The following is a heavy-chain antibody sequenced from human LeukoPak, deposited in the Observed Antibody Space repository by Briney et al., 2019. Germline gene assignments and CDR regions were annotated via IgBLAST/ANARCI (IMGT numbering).Heavy chain of an antibody. Sequence: SQTLSLTCTVSGPSISSGGYYWSWIRQHAGNGLEWIGYIYCSGSTYYNPSLKSRVTISVDTTKNQFSLRLSSVTAADTAVYYCARELQSSFSPNDAFDIWGQGTMVTVSS. CDR1: GPSISSGGYY. CDR3: ARELQSSFSPNDAFDI. V-gene: IGHV4-31*03. D-gene: IGHD6-13*01. CDR2: IYCSGST. J-gene: IGHJ3*02.